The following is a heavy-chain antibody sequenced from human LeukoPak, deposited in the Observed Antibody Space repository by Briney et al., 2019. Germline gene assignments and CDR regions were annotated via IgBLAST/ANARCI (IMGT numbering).Heavy chain of an antibody. V-gene: IGHV4-59*08. Sequence: SETLSLTCTVSGGSISSYYWSWIRQPPGKGLEWIGYIYYSGSTNYNPSLKSRVPISVDTSKNQFSLKLSSVTAADTAVYYCARRGSNWGYYFDYWGRGTLVTVSS. CDR2: IYYSGST. CDR3: ARRGSNWGYYFDY. CDR1: GGSISSYY. D-gene: IGHD7-27*01. J-gene: IGHJ4*02.